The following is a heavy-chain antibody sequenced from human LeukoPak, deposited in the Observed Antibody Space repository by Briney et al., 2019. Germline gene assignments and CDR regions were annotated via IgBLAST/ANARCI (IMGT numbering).Heavy chain of an antibody. D-gene: IGHD1-26*01. Sequence: GGPLRLSCAASGFTFSSYGMHWVRQAPGKGPEWVANIDQGGSTKYYVDSLKGRFTISRDNAKNSLYLQMNSLRAEDTAVYYCVRDKGGRSGAIYYDAFDVWGQGTMVTVSS. J-gene: IGHJ3*01. CDR1: GFTFSSYG. CDR2: IDQGGSTK. V-gene: IGHV3-7*01. CDR3: VRDKGGRSGAIYYDAFDV.